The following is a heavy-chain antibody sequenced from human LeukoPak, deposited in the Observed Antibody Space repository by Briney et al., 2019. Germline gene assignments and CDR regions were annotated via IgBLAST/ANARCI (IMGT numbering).Heavy chain of an antibody. CDR2: IIPIFGTA. V-gene: IGHV1-69*05. J-gene: IGHJ3*02. D-gene: IGHD1-7*01. CDR1: GGTFSSYA. CDR3: ARPKEYNWNYGPLNDAFDI. Sequence: ASVKVSCKASGGTFSSYAISWVRQAPGQGLEWMGGIIPIFGTANYAQKFQGRVTITTDESTSTAYMELSSLRSEDTAVYYCARPKEYNWNYGPLNDAFDIWGQGTMVTVSS.